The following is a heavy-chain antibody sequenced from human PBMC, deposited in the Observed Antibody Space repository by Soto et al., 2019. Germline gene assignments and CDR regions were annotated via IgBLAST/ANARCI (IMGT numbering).Heavy chain of an antibody. CDR2: LKSRSDGGTA. CDR1: GFTFSNAW. Sequence: EVQLVESGGGLLKPGGSLRLSCAASGFTFSNAWMNWVRQAPGQGLEWVGRLKSRSDGGTADYAAPVKGRFTISRDNAKNSVYLQMNSLRVEDTAVYYCGRGAGIGDYGGQGALVTVSS. D-gene: IGHD3-10*01. J-gene: IGHJ4*02. CDR3: GRGAGIGDY. V-gene: IGHV3-15*01.